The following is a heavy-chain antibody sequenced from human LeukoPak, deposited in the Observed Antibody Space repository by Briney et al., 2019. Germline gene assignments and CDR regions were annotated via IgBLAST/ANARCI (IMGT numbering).Heavy chain of an antibody. J-gene: IGHJ4*02. CDR3: ARDGGGIVVVPALY. CDR2: INAGNGNT. D-gene: IGHD2-2*01. V-gene: IGHV1-3*01. CDR1: GYTFTSYA. Sequence: ASVKVSCKASGYTFTSYAMHWVRQAPGQRLEWMGWINAGNGNTKYSQKFQGRVTITRDTSASTAYMELSSLRSEDTAVYYCARDGGGIVVVPALYWGQGTLVTVSS.